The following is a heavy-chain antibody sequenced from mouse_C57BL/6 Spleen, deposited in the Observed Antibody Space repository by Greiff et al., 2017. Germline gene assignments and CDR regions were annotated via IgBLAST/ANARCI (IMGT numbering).Heavy chain of an antibody. J-gene: IGHJ2*01. D-gene: IGHD1-1*01. Sequence: EVQLQQSGTVLARPGASVKMSCKTSGYTFTSYWMHWVKQRPGQGLEWIGAIYPGNSDTSYNQKFKGKAKLTAVTSASTAYMELSSLTNEDSAVYYWTREDYYGSSLYYFDYWGQGTTLTVSS. CDR1: GYTFTSYW. CDR2: IYPGNSDT. CDR3: TREDYYGSSLYYFDY. V-gene: IGHV1-5*01.